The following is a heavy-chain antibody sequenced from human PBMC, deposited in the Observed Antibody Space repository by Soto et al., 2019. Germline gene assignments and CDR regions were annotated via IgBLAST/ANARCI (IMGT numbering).Heavy chain of an antibody. CDR1: GFTFTRYS. Sequence: EVQLVESGGGLVKPGGSLRLSCAASGFTFTRYSMNWVRQAPGKGLEWVSSISGTGIDIHFADSVKGRFVISRDNAKTSLYLQMNSLRPEDTAVYYCARERVVNYTDYYFDYWGHGTLVTVSS. J-gene: IGHJ4*01. CDR3: ARERVVNYTDYYFDY. CDR2: ISGTGIDI. D-gene: IGHD3-16*02. V-gene: IGHV3-21*01.